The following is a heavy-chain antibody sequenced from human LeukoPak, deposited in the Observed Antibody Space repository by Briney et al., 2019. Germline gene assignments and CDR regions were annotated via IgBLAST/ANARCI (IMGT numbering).Heavy chain of an antibody. CDR2: INSDGSST. Sequence: GGSLRLSCAVSGFTFSSYWMHWVRQAPGKGLVWVSRINSDGSSTSYADSVKGRFTISRDNAKNTLYLQMNSLRAEDTAVYYCARRTVVGTLDYWGQGTLVTVSS. CDR1: GFTFSSYW. J-gene: IGHJ4*02. CDR3: ARRTVVGTLDY. V-gene: IGHV3-74*01. D-gene: IGHD6-13*01.